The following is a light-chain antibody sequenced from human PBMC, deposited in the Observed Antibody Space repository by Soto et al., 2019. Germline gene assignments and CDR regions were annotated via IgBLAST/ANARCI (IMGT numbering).Light chain of an antibody. J-gene: IGKJ4*01. CDR1: QDIRSS. CDR2: GAS. Sequence: IGRRQSPATLSVSPGERVTLSCRASQDIRSSLAWYQQKPGQAPRLLIYGASIRATGVPATFSGSGSGTEFTLSTSSLQSEHLGVYYCQQDGSWPLTFGGGTMVDVK. V-gene: IGKV3-15*01. CDR3: QQDGSWPLT.